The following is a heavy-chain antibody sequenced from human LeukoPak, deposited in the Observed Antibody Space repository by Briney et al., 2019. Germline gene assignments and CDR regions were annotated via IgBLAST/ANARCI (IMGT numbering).Heavy chain of an antibody. CDR3: ARDGTAAGLYFDL. CDR2: IRQDGGEK. Sequence: GGSLRLSCAASGFTFTDYWMNWVRQAPGKGLEWVASIRQDGGEKSYVDSVKGQFTISRDNTKSSLYLQINSLRAEDTAVYYCARDGTAAGLYFDLWGQGTLVTVSS. V-gene: IGHV3-7*01. D-gene: IGHD6-13*01. J-gene: IGHJ4*01. CDR1: GFTFTDYW.